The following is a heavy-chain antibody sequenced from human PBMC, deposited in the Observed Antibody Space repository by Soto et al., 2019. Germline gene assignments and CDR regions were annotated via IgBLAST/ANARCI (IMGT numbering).Heavy chain of an antibody. D-gene: IGHD3-3*01. CDR3: ARTGDAESITIFGVVTPAAYGMDV. Sequence: TSETLSLTCTVSGGSISSSSYYWGWIRQPPGKGLEWIGSIYYSGSTYYNPSLKSRVTISVDTSKNQFSLKLSSVTAADTAVYYCARTGDAESITIFGVVTPAAYGMDVWGQGTTVTRLL. CDR1: GGSISSSSYY. V-gene: IGHV4-39*01. J-gene: IGHJ6*02. CDR2: IYYSGST.